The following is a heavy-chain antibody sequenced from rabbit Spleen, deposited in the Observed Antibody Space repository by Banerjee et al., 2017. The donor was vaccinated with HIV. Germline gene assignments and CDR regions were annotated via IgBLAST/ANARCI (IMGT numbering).Heavy chain of an antibody. Sequence: QQQLVESGGGLVKPGASLTLTCKASGFSFSSNYYMCWVRQAPGKGLEWIACINTATAKAVYASWATGRFTITRSTSLNTVTLQMTSLTVADTATYFCARAGYAGFGYANFRDYYGMDLWGQGTLVTVS. CDR2: INTATAKA. CDR3: ARAGYAGFGYANFRDYYGMDL. CDR1: GFSFSSNYY. D-gene: IGHD6-1*01. J-gene: IGHJ6*01. V-gene: IGHV1S43*01.